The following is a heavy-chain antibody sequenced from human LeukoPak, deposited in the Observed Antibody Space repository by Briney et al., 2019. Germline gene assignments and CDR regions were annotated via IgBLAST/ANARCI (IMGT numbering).Heavy chain of an antibody. V-gene: IGHV3-30*02. CDR3: AIAVAGTGLDY. D-gene: IGHD6-19*01. J-gene: IGHJ4*02. CDR2: IRYDGSNK. Sequence: PGGSLRLSCAASGFTFSSYEMNWVRQAPGKGLEWVAFIRYDGSNKYYADSVKGRFTISRDNSKNTLYLQMNSLRAEDTAVYYCAIAVAGTGLDYWGQGTLVTVSS. CDR1: GFTFSSYE.